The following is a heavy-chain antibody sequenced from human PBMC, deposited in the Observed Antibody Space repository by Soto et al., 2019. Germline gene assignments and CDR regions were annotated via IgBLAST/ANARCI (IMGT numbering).Heavy chain of an antibody. CDR1: GFTFDDFA. Sequence: EVQLVESGGGLGQPGTSLRLSCAASGFTFDDFAMHWVRQAPGKGLEWVAGINWNSRSIDYADSVKGRFIISRDNAKKSKYLQLNNLRTEDTAFYYCAKHRRAINWYFDLWGRGTLVVVS. D-gene: IGHD2-2*01. J-gene: IGHJ2*01. V-gene: IGHV3-9*01. CDR3: AKHRRAINWYFDL. CDR2: INWNSRSI.